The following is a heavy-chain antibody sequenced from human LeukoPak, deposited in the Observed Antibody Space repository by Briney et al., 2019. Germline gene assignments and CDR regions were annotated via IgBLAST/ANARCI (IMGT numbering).Heavy chain of an antibody. Sequence: GGSLRLSCAASGFTFSDYYMSWIRQAPGKGLEWVSYISSSGSTIDYADSVKGRFTISRDNAKNSLYLQMNSLRAEDTAVYYCAKDNHSSSWYWFDPWGQGTLVTVSS. CDR1: GFTFSDYY. D-gene: IGHD6-13*01. CDR3: AKDNHSSSWYWFDP. CDR2: ISSSGSTI. J-gene: IGHJ5*02. V-gene: IGHV3-11*01.